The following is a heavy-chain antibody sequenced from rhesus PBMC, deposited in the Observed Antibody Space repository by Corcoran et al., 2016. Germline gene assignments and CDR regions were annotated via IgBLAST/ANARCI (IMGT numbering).Heavy chain of an antibody. CDR2: IYGGGSTT. D-gene: IGHD2-39*01. V-gene: IGHV4-73*01. Sequence: QVKLQQWGEGLVKPSETLSLTCAVYGGSINSYYYWSWIRQPPGKGLEWIGYIYGGGSTTDYNPSLKIRVTLSVDTSKNQVSLKVTSVTAADTAVYYCARGVSAIGPWGQGLLVTVS. CDR3: ARGVSAIGP. J-gene: IGHJ4*01. CDR1: GGSINSYY.